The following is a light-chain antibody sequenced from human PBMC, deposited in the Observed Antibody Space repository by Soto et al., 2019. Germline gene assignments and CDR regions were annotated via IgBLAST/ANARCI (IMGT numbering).Light chain of an antibody. J-gene: IGKJ1*01. CDR1: QSLLQSNGYNY. V-gene: IGKV2-28*01. Sequence: DVVMTQSPLYLPVTPGEPASISCSSSQSLLQSNGYNYLDWYLQKPGQSPQLLIYFGSYRASGVPDRFSGSGSGTDFTLKIRSVEAEDVGVYYCLHSHQSPPTFGQGTKVEI. CDR2: FGS. CDR3: LHSHQSPPT.